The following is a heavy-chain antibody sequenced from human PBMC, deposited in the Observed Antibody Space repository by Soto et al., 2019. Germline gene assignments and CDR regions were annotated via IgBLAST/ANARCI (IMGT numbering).Heavy chain of an antibody. D-gene: IGHD2-2*01. J-gene: IGHJ4*02. CDR2: ISSSGSTI. CDR3: ARDLWVNIVVVPAAGY. V-gene: IGHV3-11*01. Sequence: GGSLRLSCAASGFTFSDYYMSWIRQAPGKGLEWVSYISSSGSTIYYADSVKGRFTISRDNAKNSLYLQMNSLRAEDTAVYYCARDLWVNIVVVPAAGYWGQGTLVTVSS. CDR1: GFTFSDYY.